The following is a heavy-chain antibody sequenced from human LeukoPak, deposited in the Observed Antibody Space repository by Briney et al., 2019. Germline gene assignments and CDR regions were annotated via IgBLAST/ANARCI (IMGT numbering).Heavy chain of an antibody. CDR1: GYTFTELS. CDR2: ISAYNGNT. D-gene: IGHD6-19*01. J-gene: IGHJ4*02. Sequence: ASVKVSCKVSGYTFTELSMHWVRQAPGQGLEWMGWISAYNGNTNYAQKLQGRVTMTTDTSTSTAYMELRSLRSDDTAVYYCARSGSSGDYFDYWGQGTLVTVSS. CDR3: ARSGSSGDYFDY. V-gene: IGHV1-18*01.